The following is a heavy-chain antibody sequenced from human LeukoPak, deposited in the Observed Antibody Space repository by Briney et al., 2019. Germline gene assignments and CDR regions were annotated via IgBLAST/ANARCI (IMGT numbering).Heavy chain of an antibody. CDR2: VGHSGTT. D-gene: IGHD3-10*01. V-gene: IGHV4-34*01. CDR1: GGSFSGYY. Sequence: SETLSLTCAVYGGSFSGYYWSWIRQPPGQGLEWIGEVGHSGTTNYNPSLKSRVTISVDTSKSQFSLRLTSVTAADTAVYYCARELISSRAAFDTWGQGTVVTVSS. CDR3: ARELISSRAAFDT. J-gene: IGHJ3*02.